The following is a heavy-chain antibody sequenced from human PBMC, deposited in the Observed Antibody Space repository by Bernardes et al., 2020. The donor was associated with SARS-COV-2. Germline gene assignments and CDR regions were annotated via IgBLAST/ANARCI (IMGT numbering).Heavy chain of an antibody. CDR3: ASAADSCVDY. D-gene: IGHD2-15*01. CDR1: RYTFTSYV. V-gene: IGHV1-8*01. CDR2: MNPNSGNT. J-gene: IGHJ4*02. Sequence: SVNVSCMGSRYTFTSYVINWLRQATGQGLEWMAWMNPNSGNTGYPPKFQGRVTMTRNTSISTAYMELSSLSSEDPAICYCASAADSCVDYWGQGTLVTVSS.